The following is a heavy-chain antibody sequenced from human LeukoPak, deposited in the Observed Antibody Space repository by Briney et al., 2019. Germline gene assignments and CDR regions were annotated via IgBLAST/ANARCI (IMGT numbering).Heavy chain of an antibody. CDR3: ARVEVPRDINDWYFDL. Sequence: SETLSLTCTVSGYSIAHGFFWALIRQPPGGGLEWIGSLYHSGTTYYDTSLKSRISTSVDTSKNQFSLKLRLVTAADTAVYYCARVEVPRDINDWYFDLWGRGTLVTVSS. V-gene: IGHV4-38-2*02. CDR2: LYHSGTT. CDR1: GYSIAHGFF. D-gene: IGHD2-15*01. J-gene: IGHJ2*01.